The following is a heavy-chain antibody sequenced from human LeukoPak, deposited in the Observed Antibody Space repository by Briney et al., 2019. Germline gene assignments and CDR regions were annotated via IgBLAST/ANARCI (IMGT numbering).Heavy chain of an antibody. D-gene: IGHD6-19*01. CDR3: ARDPNQWLASGGFDP. Sequence: GGSLRLSCAASGFTFSSYWMSWVRQAPGKGLEWVANIKQDGSEKYYVDSVKGRFTISRDNAKNSLYLQMNSLRAEDTAVYYCARDPNQWLASGGFDPWGQGTLVTVSS. CDR2: IKQDGSEK. J-gene: IGHJ5*02. CDR1: GFTFSSYW. V-gene: IGHV3-7*03.